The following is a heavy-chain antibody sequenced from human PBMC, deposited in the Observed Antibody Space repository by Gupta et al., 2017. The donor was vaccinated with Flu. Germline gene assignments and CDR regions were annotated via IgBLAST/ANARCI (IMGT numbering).Heavy chain of an antibody. D-gene: IGHD3-3*01. CDR1: GFPFRSYS. Sequence: VKLVESGGGLVTPGGSLRTSCAASGFPFRSYSMNCVRQAPGKGLEWVSSISSSSSYIYYADSVKGRFTISRDNAKNSLYLQMNSLRAEDTAVYYCARVAESITIFGVVMNDYWGQGTLVTVSS. CDR3: ARVAESITIFGVVMNDY. CDR2: ISSSSSYI. J-gene: IGHJ4*02. V-gene: IGHV3-21*01.